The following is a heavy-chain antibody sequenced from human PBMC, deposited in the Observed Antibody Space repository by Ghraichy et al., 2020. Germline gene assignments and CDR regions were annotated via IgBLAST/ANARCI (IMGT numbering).Heavy chain of an antibody. J-gene: IGHJ5*02. V-gene: IGHV3-74*01. CDR1: GFTFSTYW. Sequence: GGSLRLSCAASGFTFSTYWMHWVRQAPGKGLVWVSRINHDGTTINYADSVKGRFTISRDNAKNTLYLQMNSLRAEDTAVYFCAGVPATWFDPWGQGTLVTVSS. D-gene: IGHD2-2*01. CDR3: AGVPATWFDP. CDR2: INHDGTTI.